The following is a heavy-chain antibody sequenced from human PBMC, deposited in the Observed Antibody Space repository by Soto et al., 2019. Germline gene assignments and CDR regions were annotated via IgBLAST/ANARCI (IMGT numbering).Heavy chain of an antibody. J-gene: IGHJ3*01. CDR2: ISGSGGSA. Sequence: RLSCAASGFAFSNYAMNWVRQAPGKGLEGVSVISGSGGSAYYADSVQGRFTISRDNSKNTLYLQMNSLRAEDTAIYYCVREGSGWYSRGSFDFWGRGTMVTVSS. D-gene: IGHD6-19*01. CDR3: VREGSGWYSRGSFDF. V-gene: IGHV3-23*01. CDR1: GFAFSNYA.